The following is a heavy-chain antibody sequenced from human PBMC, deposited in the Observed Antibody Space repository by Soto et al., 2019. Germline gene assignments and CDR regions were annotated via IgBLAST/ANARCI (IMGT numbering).Heavy chain of an antibody. D-gene: IGHD6-19*01. J-gene: IGHJ4*02. CDR3: ARAGYRSGWYVFYFAY. CDR2: IHYSGST. Sequence: SETLSLTCTVSGDSISSYYWSWIRQPPGKGLEWIGYIHYSGSTNYNPSLKSRVTISVDTSKNQFSLKLTSVTAADTAVYYCARAGYRSGWYVFYFAYGDRNPCSPSPQ. V-gene: IGHV4-59*08. CDR1: GDSISSYY.